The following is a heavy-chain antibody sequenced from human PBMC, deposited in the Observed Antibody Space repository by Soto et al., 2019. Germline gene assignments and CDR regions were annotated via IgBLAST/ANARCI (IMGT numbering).Heavy chain of an antibody. CDR3: SKSPGAAGSDVRSHYHCVS. D-gene: IGHD6-13*01. CDR1: GFTFSNYG. CDR2: ISYDGSNK. J-gene: IGHJ4*02. V-gene: IGHV3-30*18. Sequence: QVQLVESGGDVVQPGRSLRLSCAASGFTFSNYGMNWVRQAPGKGLEWVAVISYDGSNKYYADSVRGRFTISRDNSKSPLCEQMASRRTDDTAVSCCSKSPGAAGSDVRSHYHCVSWGQGTLVTVSS.